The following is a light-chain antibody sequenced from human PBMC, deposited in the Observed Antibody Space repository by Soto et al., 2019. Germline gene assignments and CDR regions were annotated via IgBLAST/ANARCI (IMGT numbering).Light chain of an antibody. CDR3: QQSYSTLIT. Sequence: DIQITQSPSYLSASVGDRVTITCRASQSISTYLNWYQQKPGKAPNLLIYAASSLQSGVPSRFSGSGSGTDFTLTISSLQPEDFATYYCQQSYSTLITFGQGTRLEIK. J-gene: IGKJ5*01. CDR1: QSISTY. CDR2: AAS. V-gene: IGKV1-39*01.